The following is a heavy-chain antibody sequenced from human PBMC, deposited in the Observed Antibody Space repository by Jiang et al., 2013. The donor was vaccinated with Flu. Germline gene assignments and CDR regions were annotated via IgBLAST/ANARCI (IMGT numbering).Heavy chain of an antibody. Sequence: PGLVKPSETLSLTCTVSGDSIGNYFLNWIRQPPGKPLEWIGYVDYSAATDYNPSLKSRVAISLDTSKRQFSLRLDSVTAADTAVYYCARSFYGLDAFDVWGQGTMVTVSS. J-gene: IGHJ3*01. CDR1: GDSIGNYF. CDR3: ARSFYGLDAFDV. V-gene: IGHV4-59*01. D-gene: IGHD4-17*01. CDR2: VDYSAAT.